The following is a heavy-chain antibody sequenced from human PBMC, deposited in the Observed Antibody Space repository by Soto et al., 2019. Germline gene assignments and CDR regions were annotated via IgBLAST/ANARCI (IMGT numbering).Heavy chain of an antibody. Sequence: EVQLVASGGGLVQPGGSLRLSCAASGFTFSSYWMSWVRQAPGKGLEWVANIKQDGSEKYYVDSVKGRFTISRDNEKNSLYMQMNSRRAEDKAVYYCARGSGHYGDYVLGPPDYFDYWGQGTLVIVS. CDR1: GFTFSSYW. V-gene: IGHV3-7*04. CDR3: ARGSGHYGDYVLGPPDYFDY. CDR2: IKQDGSEK. J-gene: IGHJ4*02. D-gene: IGHD4-17*01.